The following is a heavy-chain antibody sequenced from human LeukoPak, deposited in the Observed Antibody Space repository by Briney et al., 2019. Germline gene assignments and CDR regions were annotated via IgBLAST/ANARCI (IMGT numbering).Heavy chain of an antibody. CDR1: GYSFTSYW. V-gene: IGHV5-51*01. Sequence: GESLKISCKGSGYSFTSYWIGWVRQMPGKGLEWMGIIYPGDSDTRYSPSFQGQVTISADKSISTAYLQWSSLKASDTAVYYCARLPPRTGVVRGVVPWGQGTLVTVSS. CDR3: ARLPPRTGVVRGVVP. D-gene: IGHD3-10*01. J-gene: IGHJ5*02. CDR2: IYPGDSDT.